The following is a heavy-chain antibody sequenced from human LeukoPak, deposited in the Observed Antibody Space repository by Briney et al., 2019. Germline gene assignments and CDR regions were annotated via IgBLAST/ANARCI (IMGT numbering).Heavy chain of an antibody. CDR2: INSDGSST. CDR1: GFTFSSYW. J-gene: IGHJ4*02. Sequence: GGSLRLSCAASGFTFSSYWMPWVRQAPGKGLVWVSRINSDGSSTSYADSVKGRFTISRDNAKNTLYLQMNSLRAEDTAVYYCARTTTYPYYYFDYWGQGTLVTVSS. V-gene: IGHV3-74*01. D-gene: IGHD2/OR15-2a*01. CDR3: ARTTTYPYYYFDY.